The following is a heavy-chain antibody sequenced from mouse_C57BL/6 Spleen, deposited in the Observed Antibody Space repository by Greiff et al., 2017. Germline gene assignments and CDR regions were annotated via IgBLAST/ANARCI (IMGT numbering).Heavy chain of an antibody. CDR3: PYYYGSSFDY. D-gene: IGHD1-1*01. Sequence: VQLQQSGAELVRPGASVTLSCKASGYTFTDYEMHWVKQTPVHGLEWIGAIDPETGGTAYNQKFTGKAILTANKSSSTASMELRSLTSEDSAVYYCPYYYGSSFDYWGQGTTLTVSS. CDR2: IDPETGGT. J-gene: IGHJ2*01. CDR1: GYTFTDYE. V-gene: IGHV1-15*01.